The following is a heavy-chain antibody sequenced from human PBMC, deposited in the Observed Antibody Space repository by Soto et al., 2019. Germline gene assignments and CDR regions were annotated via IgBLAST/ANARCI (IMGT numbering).Heavy chain of an antibody. J-gene: IGHJ4*02. Sequence: PGGSLRLSCAASGFTFSSYGMHWVRQAPGKGLEWVAVISYDGSNKYYADSVKGRFTISRDNSKNTLYLQMNSLRAEDTAVYYCAKDGPNYYDRAGLRKFDYWGQGTLVTVSS. D-gene: IGHD3-22*01. CDR2: ISYDGSNK. CDR3: AKDGPNYYDRAGLRKFDY. V-gene: IGHV3-30*18. CDR1: GFTFSSYG.